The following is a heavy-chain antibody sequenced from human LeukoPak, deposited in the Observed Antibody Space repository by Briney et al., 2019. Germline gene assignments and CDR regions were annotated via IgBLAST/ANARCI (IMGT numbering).Heavy chain of an antibody. V-gene: IGHV4-31*03. CDR2: IYYSGST. Sequence: SETLSLTCTVSGGSISSGGYYWSWIRQHPGKGLEWIGYIYYSGSTYYNPSLKSRVTISVDTSKNQFSLKLSSVTAADTAVYYCATIAATAVADGYWGQGTLVTVSS. CDR1: GGSISSGGYY. J-gene: IGHJ4*02. CDR3: ATIAATAVADGY. D-gene: IGHD6-25*01.